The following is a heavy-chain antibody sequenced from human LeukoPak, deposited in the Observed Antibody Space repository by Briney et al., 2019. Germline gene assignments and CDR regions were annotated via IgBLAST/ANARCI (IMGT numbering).Heavy chain of an antibody. CDR1: GGTFSTFA. CDR2: TIPIFHTA. D-gene: IGHD3-10*01. J-gene: IGHJ5*02. Sequence: GASVKVSCKASGGTFSTFAISWVRQAPGQGLEWMGGTIPIFHTANYAQKFQGRVTVTADESTSTAYMELSSLRSEDTAVYYCARGSFAHYGSGSYYNVNWFDPWGQGTLVTVSS. CDR3: ARGSFAHYGSGSYYNVNWFDP. V-gene: IGHV1-69*13.